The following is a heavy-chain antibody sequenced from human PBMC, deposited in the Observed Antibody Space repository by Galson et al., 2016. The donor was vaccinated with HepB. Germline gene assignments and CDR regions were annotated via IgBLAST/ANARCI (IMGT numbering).Heavy chain of an antibody. D-gene: IGHD4-17*01. CDR2: IYQSGTT. CDR1: GGSISGGGYS. J-gene: IGHJ5*02. V-gene: IGHV4-30-2*01. Sequence: TLSLTCAVSGGSISGGGYSWSWIRQPPGKGLEWIEYIYQSGTTYYNPSLKSRVTISVSTSKNQFSLKLSSVTAADTAVYYCVRYDGDSGWFDPWGQGTLVTVSS. CDR3: VRYDGDSGWFDP.